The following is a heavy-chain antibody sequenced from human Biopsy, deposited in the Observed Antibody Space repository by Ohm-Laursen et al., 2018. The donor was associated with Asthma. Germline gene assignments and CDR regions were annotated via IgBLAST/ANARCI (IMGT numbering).Heavy chain of an antibody. CDR2: ITSVLGTT. Sequence: ASSVKVSCKSLGGTFNTYVIGWVRQAPGQGLEWLGGITSVLGTTTYPQKFQDRVTITAVDSTSAVYMELRSLRSEDTAVYYYARKAGSCISRTCYSLDFWGQGTLVTVSS. D-gene: IGHD2-2*01. CDR1: GGTFNTYV. J-gene: IGHJ4*02. V-gene: IGHV1-69*01. CDR3: ARKAGSCISRTCYSLDF.